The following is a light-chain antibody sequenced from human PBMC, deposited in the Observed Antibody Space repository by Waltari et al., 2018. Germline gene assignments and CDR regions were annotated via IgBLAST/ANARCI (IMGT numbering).Light chain of an antibody. Sequence: QSVLTQPASVSGSPGQSITIPCTGTSSALVTYNYVSWYQQHPGRAPKLIIFDVNVRPSWVSNRFSGSKSGNTAFLTISGLQTEDEGHFYCCSYTTTGPVVFGGGTKLTVL. J-gene: IGLJ2*01. CDR2: DVN. CDR3: CSYTTTGPVV. CDR1: SSALVTYNY. V-gene: IGLV2-14*03.